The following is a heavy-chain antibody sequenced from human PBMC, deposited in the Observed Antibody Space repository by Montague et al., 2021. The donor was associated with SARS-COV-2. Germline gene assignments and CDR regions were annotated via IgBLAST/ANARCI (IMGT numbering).Heavy chain of an antibody. Sequence: SETLSLTCSVSGDSIRRHRWSWHRQAPGKRVEWVGYIYYSGNTNYNPSLTSRVTISVDTSKNQVSLKLTSVTAADTAVYYCARHLRVTTVTSHMYHYGMDVWGQGTTVTVSS. D-gene: IGHD4-11*01. V-gene: IGHV4-59*08. CDR1: GDSIRRHR. CDR3: ARHLRVTTVTSHMYHYGMDV. J-gene: IGHJ6*02. CDR2: IYYSGNT.